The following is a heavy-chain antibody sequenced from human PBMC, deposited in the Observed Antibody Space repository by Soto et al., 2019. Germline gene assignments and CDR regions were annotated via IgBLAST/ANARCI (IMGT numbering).Heavy chain of an antibody. J-gene: IGHJ3*02. CDR1: GFTFSNYA. CDR2: ISAGGSST. V-gene: IGHV3-23*01. CDR3: AKVYYSGTFPGAFDI. Sequence: PVGSLRLSCAVSGFTFSNYAIHWVRQAPGKGLEWVSGISAGGSSTFYADSVKGRFTISRDNSMNTLYLHMNSLRAEDTAVYYCAKVYYSGTFPGAFDIWGQGTLVTVSS. D-gene: IGHD1-26*01.